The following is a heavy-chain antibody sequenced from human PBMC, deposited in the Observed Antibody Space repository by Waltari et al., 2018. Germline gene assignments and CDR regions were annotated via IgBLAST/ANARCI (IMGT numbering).Heavy chain of an antibody. CDR1: EGAFASYS. D-gene: IGHD2-21*02. Sequence: QVQLVQSGAEVKKPGSSVKVSCQASEGAFASYSLSWVRQAPGQGLEWMGRIIPILGITNYTQKFQGRVTITADTSTNTAYLELSNLKSEDTAVYYCARGGPATAVWFDPWGQGTLVTVSS. CDR3: ARGGPATAVWFDP. CDR2: IIPILGIT. J-gene: IGHJ5*02. V-gene: IGHV1-69*04.